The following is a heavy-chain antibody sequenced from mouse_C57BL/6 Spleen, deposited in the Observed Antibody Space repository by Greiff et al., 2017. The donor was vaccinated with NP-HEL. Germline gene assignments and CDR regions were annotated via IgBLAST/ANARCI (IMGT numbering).Heavy chain of an antibody. CDR2: INPNNGGT. J-gene: IGHJ3*01. Sequence: EVQLQQSGPELVKPGASVKISCKASGYTFTDYYMNWVKQSHGKSLEWIGDINPNNGGTSYNQKFKGKATLTVDKSSSTAYMELRSLTSEDSAVYYCARYYSNYPFAYWGQGTLVTVSA. V-gene: IGHV1-26*01. D-gene: IGHD2-5*01. CDR3: ARYYSNYPFAY. CDR1: GYTFTDYY.